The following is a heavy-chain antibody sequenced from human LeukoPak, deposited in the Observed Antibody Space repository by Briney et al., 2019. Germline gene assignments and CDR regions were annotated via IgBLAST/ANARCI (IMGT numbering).Heavy chain of an antibody. V-gene: IGHV3-7*01. CDR2: IKQDGSEK. CDR1: GFTFSCDW. D-gene: IGHD6-19*01. Sequence: PGGSLRLSCAASGFTFSCDWMHWVRQAPGKGLEWVANIKQDGSEKYYVDSVKGRFTISRDNAKNSLYLQMNSLRAEDTAVYYCTREGPWSSGIDYWGQGTLVTVSS. J-gene: IGHJ4*02. CDR3: TREGPWSSGIDY.